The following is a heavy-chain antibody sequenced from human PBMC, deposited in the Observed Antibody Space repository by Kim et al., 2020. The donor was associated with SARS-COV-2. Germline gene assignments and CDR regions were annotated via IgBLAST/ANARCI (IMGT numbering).Heavy chain of an antibody. CDR3: ARGPYSGSSFDP. V-gene: IGHV1-18*01. J-gene: IGHJ5*02. Sequence: NHAQKLQGRVTMTTDTSTSTAYMELRSLRSDDTAVYYCARGPYSGSSFDPWGQGTLVTVSS. D-gene: IGHD1-26*01.